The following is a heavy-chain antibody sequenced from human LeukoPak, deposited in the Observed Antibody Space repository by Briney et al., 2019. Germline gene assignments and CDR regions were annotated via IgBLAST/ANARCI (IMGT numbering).Heavy chain of an antibody. CDR1: GYTFTGYY. D-gene: IGHD6-19*01. V-gene: IGHV1-2*06. CDR3: ARGLGIAVARDLFDY. J-gene: IGHJ4*02. Sequence: ASVKVSCKASGYTFTGYYMHWVRQAPGQGLEWMGRINPNSGGTNYAQKFQGRVTMTRDTSISTAYMELSRLRPDDTAVYYCARGLGIAVARDLFDYWGQGTLVTVSS. CDR2: INPNSGGT.